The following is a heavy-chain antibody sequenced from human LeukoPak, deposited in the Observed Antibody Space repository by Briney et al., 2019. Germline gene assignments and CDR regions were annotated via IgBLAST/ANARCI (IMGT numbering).Heavy chain of an antibody. Sequence: GGSLRLSCAASGFTFSNYAMHWVRQAPGKGLEWVAVISHDGSNKYHADSVEGRFTISRDNSKNTLYLQMNSLRPEDTAVYYCARETAGGNYYFDYWGQGTLVTVSS. CDR3: ARETAGGNYYFDY. D-gene: IGHD6-13*01. V-gene: IGHV3-30-3*01. J-gene: IGHJ4*02. CDR1: GFTFSNYA. CDR2: ISHDGSNK.